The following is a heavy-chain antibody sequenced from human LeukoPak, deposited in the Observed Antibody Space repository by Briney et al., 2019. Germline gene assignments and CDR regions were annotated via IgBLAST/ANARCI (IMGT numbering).Heavy chain of an antibody. J-gene: IGHJ1*01. Sequence: GGSLRLSCTASGFTFSDYSMNWVRQAPGKGLEWVSSISRRSRHVYYAGSVKGRFTVSIDNAKNSLYLQMNSLRAEDMAVYFCVRDLMGSGATTAYLHHWGQGTLVTVSS. CDR2: ISRRSRHV. CDR1: GFTFSDYS. CDR3: VRDLMGSGATTAYLHH. D-gene: IGHD4/OR15-4a*01. V-gene: IGHV3-21*01.